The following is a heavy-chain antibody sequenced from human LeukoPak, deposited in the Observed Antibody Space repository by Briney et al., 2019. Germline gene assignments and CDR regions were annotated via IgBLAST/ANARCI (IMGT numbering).Heavy chain of an antibody. CDR1: GGFISSDY. V-gene: IGHV4-59*08. CDR3: ARQAVIMPTDMGGPWFDP. J-gene: IGHJ5*02. D-gene: IGHD2-8*01. Sequence: PSETLSHTCTVSGGFISSDYWSWIRQPPGKGLEWIANIHYSGSTNFNPSLKSRVSISVDKSKTQFSLKLSSVTAADTAVYYCARQAVIMPTDMGGPWFDPWGRGTLVAVAS. CDR2: IHYSGST.